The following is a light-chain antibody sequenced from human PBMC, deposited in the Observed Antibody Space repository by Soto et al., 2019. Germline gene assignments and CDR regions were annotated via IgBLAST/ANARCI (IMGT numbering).Light chain of an antibody. CDR1: QPIRDW. V-gene: IGKV1-5*01. CDR2: DAT. Sequence: DVQLIQSPSTLSASIGDRVTITCRVSQPIRDWVAWYQQKPGKAPKLLIYDATSSDSGVPSRFSGSGSETEFTLTISSLQPGDFATYYCQQYDSYSNTCGQGTRVEL. J-gene: IGKJ1*01. CDR3: QQYDSYSNT.